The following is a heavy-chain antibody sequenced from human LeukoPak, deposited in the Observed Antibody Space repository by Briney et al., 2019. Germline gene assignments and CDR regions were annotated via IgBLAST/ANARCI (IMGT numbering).Heavy chain of an antibody. D-gene: IGHD3-16*01. J-gene: IGHJ5*02. Sequence: PGRSLRLSCAASGFTFSSYAMHWVRQAPGKGLGWVAVISYDGSNKYYADSVKGRFTISRDNSKNTLYLQMNSLRAEDTAVYYCASWVITFGGVIDHWGQGTLVTVSS. CDR2: ISYDGSNK. CDR1: GFTFSSYA. V-gene: IGHV3-30*04. CDR3: ASWVITFGGVIDH.